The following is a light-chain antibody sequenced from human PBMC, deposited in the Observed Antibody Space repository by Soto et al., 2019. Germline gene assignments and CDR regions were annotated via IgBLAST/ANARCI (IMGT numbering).Light chain of an antibody. Sequence: DIQMTQSPSTLSASVGDRVAITCRASQSISSSLAWYQQKPGKAPKLLIYKASSLESGVPSRFSGSGSGTEFTLTISSLQPDGFAAYYCQQYNSYSWTFGQGTKVDIK. CDR3: QQYNSYSWT. V-gene: IGKV1-5*03. CDR2: KAS. CDR1: QSISSS. J-gene: IGKJ1*01.